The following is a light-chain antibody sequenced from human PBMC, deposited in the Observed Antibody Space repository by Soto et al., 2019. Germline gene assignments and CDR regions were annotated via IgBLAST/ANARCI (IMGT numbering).Light chain of an antibody. CDR3: KSYAGSNPYV. J-gene: IGLJ1*01. CDR2: EVV. V-gene: IGLV2-8*01. Sequence: QSVLTQPPSASGSPGQSVTISCTGTKSDIGVYDFVSWYQHHPGKAPRLIIYEVVKRPSGVPDRFSGSKSGNTASLTVSGLQAADEAYYFCKSYAGSNPYVFGSGTKVTVL. CDR1: KSDIGVYDF.